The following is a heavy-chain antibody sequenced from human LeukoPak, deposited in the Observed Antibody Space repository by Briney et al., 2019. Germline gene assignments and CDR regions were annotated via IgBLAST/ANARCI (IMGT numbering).Heavy chain of an antibody. CDR1: GFTFSSYW. D-gene: IGHD6-19*01. CDR3: ARANIAVAGTVPLNY. CDR2: IKQDGSEK. V-gene: IGHV3-7*01. Sequence: GGSLRLSCAASGFTFSSYWMSWVRQAPGKGLEWVANIKQDGSEKYYVDSVKGRFTISRDNAKNSLYLQMNSLRAGDTAMYYCARANIAVAGTVPLNYWGQGTLATVSS. J-gene: IGHJ4*02.